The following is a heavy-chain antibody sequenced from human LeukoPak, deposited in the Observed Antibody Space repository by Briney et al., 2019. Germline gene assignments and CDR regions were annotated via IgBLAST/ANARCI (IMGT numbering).Heavy chain of an antibody. D-gene: IGHD5-18*01. CDR1: GGSISSDY. CDR2: ISYSGSA. Sequence: SETLSLTCTVSGGSISSDYWSWIRQPPGKGLEWIGYISYSGSANYNPSLKSRVTMSVDTSNNQFSLRLSSVIAADTAVYYCARESEDTGFDPWGQGTLVTVSS. V-gene: IGHV4-59*01. J-gene: IGHJ5*02. CDR3: ARESEDTGFDP.